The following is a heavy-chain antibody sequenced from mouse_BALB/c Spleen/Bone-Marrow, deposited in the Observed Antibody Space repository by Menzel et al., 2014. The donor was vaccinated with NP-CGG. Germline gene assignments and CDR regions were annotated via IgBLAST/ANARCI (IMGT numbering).Heavy chain of an antibody. CDR2: ISSGSSTI. D-gene: IGHD4-1*01. V-gene: IGHV5-17*02. CDR1: GFTFSSFG. Sequence: EVKVVESGGDLVQPGGSRKLSCAASGFTFSSFGMHWVRQAPEKGLEWVAYISSGSSTIFYADTVKGRFTVSRDNPKNTLFLQMTSLRSEDTAMYYCTRGGNWDDFDYWGQGTTLTGSS. CDR3: TRGGNWDDFDY. J-gene: IGHJ2*01.